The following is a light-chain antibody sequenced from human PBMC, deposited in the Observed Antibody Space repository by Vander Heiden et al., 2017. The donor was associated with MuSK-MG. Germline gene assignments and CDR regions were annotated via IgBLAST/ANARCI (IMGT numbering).Light chain of an antibody. J-gene: IGLJ3*02. CDR2: EDS. CDR1: SGGIAGYY. V-gene: IGLV6-57*03. CDR3: QSFDTNVLV. Sequence: NFMLTQPHSVSASPGQTVTISCTRDSGGIAGYYVQWYQQRPGSAPTTGIYEDSQRPSGVPDRFSGSIDRSSNSASLTISGLKTEDEAYYYCQSFDTNVLVFGGGTKLTVL.